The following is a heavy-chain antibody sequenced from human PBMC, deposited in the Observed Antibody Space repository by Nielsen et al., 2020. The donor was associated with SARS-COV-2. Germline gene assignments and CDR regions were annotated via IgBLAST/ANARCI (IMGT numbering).Heavy chain of an antibody. CDR3: AKVSPYCSSTTCYAGLGSYYFDY. J-gene: IGHJ4*02. V-gene: IGHV3-9*01. D-gene: IGHD2-2*01. CDR1: GFTFDDYA. CDR2: ISWNSGSI. Sequence: SLKISCAASGFTFDDYAMHWVRQAPGKGLEWVSGISWNSGSIGYADSVKGRFTISRDNAKNSLYLQMNSLRAEDTALYYCAKVSPYCSSTTCYAGLGSYYFDYWGQGTLVTVSS.